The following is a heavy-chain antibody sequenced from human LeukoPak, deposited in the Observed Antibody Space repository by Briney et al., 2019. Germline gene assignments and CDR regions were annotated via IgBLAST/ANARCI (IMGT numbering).Heavy chain of an antibody. CDR3: AREIDYYDSSGYYYVKWFDP. Sequence: GGSLRLSCAASGFTFSSYSMNWVRQAPGKGLEWVSSISSISGYIYYADSVKGRFTISRDNAKNSLYLQMKSLRAEDTAVYYCAREIDYYDSSGYYYVKWFDPWGQGTLVTVSS. CDR1: GFTFSSYS. J-gene: IGHJ5*02. V-gene: IGHV3-21*01. D-gene: IGHD3-22*01. CDR2: ISSISGYI.